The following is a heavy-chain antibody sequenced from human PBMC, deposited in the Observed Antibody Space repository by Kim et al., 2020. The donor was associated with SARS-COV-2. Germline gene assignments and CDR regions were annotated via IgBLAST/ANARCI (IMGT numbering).Heavy chain of an antibody. Sequence: SETLSLTCAVSGGSISSSNWWSWVRQPPGKGLEWIGEIYHSGSTNYNPSLKSRVTISVDKSKNQFSLKLCSVTAADTAVYYCARDLEYSYGFDYWCQGTLVTVSS. J-gene: IGHJ4*02. V-gene: IGHV4-4*02. CDR1: GGSISSSNW. D-gene: IGHD5-18*01. CDR2: IYHSGST. CDR3: ARDLEYSYGFDY.